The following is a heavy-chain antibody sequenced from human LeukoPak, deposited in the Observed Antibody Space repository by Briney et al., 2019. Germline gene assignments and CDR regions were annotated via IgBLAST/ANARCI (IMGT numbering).Heavy chain of an antibody. D-gene: IGHD6-19*01. Sequence: SVKVSCKASGGTFSSYAISWVRQAPGQGLEWMGGIIPIFGTANYAQKFQGRVTITTDESTSTAYMELSSLRSEDTAVYYCARDRGIAVAGFDYWGQGTLVTVSS. V-gene: IGHV1-69*05. CDR3: ARDRGIAVAGFDY. J-gene: IGHJ4*02. CDR2: IIPIFGTA. CDR1: GGTFSSYA.